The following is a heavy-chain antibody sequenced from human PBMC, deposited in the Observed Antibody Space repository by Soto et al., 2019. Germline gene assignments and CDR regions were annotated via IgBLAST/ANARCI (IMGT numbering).Heavy chain of an antibody. V-gene: IGHV4-34*01. D-gene: IGHD2-15*01. CDR1: GGSFSGYY. J-gene: IGHJ4*02. CDR3: ARTPGYCSGGSCYSAFDY. CDR2: INHSGST. Sequence: SSETLSLTCAVYGGSFSGYYWSWIRQPPGKGLEWIGEINHSGSTNYNPSLKSRVTISVDTSKNQFSLKLSSVTAADTAVYYCARTPGYCSGGSCYSAFDYWGQGTLVTVSS.